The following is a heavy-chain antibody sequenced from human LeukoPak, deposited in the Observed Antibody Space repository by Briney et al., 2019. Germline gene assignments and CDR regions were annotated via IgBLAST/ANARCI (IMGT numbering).Heavy chain of an antibody. V-gene: IGHV4-39*01. CDR2: IYYGGYT. Sequence: SATLSLTCIVSGGSISNSTYYWGWIRQPPGKGLEWIGSIYYGGYTTSNPPLKSRVTISVDTSKNQFSLKLSSVTAADTAVYYCATHSPGYSYYDPQVWGQGTPVTASS. CDR3: ATHSPGYSYYDPQV. J-gene: IGHJ6*02. CDR1: GGSISNSTYY.